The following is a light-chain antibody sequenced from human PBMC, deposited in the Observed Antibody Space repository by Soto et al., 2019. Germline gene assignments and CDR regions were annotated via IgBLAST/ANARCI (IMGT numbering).Light chain of an antibody. V-gene: IGKV4-1*01. CDR3: QECYSAPLV. CDR1: QSVLSSSNNEYY. CDR2: WTS. Sequence: DIVVTQSPDSLTVSLGERATINCKSGQSVLSSSNNEYYYPWCQQKPGQPPRLLIYWTSIPDSRVPDRFSGAGSGTDFTLTVSSLQDEHVAVYYRQECYSAPLVFGQRTRLHIK. J-gene: IGKJ5*01.